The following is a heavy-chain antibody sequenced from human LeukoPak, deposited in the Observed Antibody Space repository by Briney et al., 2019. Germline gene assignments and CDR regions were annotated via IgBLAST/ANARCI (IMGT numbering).Heavy chain of an antibody. CDR2: ISAYKCNA. CDR3: ARTPKRFGELYQPGDS. D-gene: IGHD3-10*01. CDR1: GYTFNKYG. Sequence: VASVKVSCKASGYTFNKYGITWLRQVPGQGLEWLGWISAYKCNANYAQNLQDRVTLTSDTSTRTAYMALRSLRSDDTGIYYCARTPKRFGELYQPGDSWGQGTLLTVSS. J-gene: IGHJ4*02. V-gene: IGHV1-18*01.